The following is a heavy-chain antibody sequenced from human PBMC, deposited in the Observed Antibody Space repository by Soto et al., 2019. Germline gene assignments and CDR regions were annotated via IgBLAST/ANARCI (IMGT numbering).Heavy chain of an antibody. J-gene: IGHJ4*02. CDR2: IYPSGST. CDR1: GGSISSSYW. CDR3: ARGGDYRLDY. D-gene: IGHD4-17*01. V-gene: IGHV4-4*02. Sequence: QVQLQESGPGLVKPSGTLSLTCAVSGGSISSSYWWSWVRQSPEKGLEWIGEIYPSGSTNYNPSLKRRVTISLDKSKNQFSLKLSSVTAADTAVYYGARGGDYRLDYWGQGTLVTVSS.